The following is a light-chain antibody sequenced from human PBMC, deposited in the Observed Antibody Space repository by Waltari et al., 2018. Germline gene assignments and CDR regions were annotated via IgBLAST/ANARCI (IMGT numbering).Light chain of an antibody. CDR2: EVS. Sequence: QSALTQPAPVSGSPGQSIPLSCTGTSSDVGGYNYVSWNQQHPGKAPKLMIYEVSTRPSGVSNRFSGSKSGNTASLTISGLQAEDEADYYCISYTSSSTLGVFGGGTKLTVL. J-gene: IGLJ3*02. CDR1: SSDVGGYNY. CDR3: ISYTSSSTLGV. V-gene: IGLV2-14*01.